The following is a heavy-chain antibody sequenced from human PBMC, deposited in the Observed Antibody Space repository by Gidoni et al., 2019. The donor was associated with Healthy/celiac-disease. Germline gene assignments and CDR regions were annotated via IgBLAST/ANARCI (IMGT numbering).Heavy chain of an antibody. J-gene: IGHJ4*02. CDR2: ISYDGSNK. CDR1: GFTFSRYA. CDR3: ARDRARGRDGYNTPFY. V-gene: IGHV3-30-3*01. D-gene: IGHD5-12*01. Sequence: QVQLVESGGDVVQPRRSLRLYFAAAGFTFSRYAMHWVRQAPGKGMVWVAVISYDGSNKYYADSVKGRFTISRDNSKNTLYLQMNSLRAEDTAVYYCARDRARGRDGYNTPFYWGQGTLVTVSA.